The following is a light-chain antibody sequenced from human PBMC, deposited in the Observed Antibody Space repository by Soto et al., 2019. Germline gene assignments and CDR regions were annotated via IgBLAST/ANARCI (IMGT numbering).Light chain of an antibody. CDR2: LNSDGSH. Sequence: QPVLTQSPSASASLGASVKLTCTLSSGHTTYAIAWHQQQPEKGPRYLMKLNSDGSHSKGDGIPDRFSGSSSGAERYLTISSLHSEDEADYYCQTWGTGIHGNWVFGGGTQLTVL. CDR1: SGHTTYA. V-gene: IGLV4-69*01. CDR3: QTWGTGIHGNWV. J-gene: IGLJ3*02.